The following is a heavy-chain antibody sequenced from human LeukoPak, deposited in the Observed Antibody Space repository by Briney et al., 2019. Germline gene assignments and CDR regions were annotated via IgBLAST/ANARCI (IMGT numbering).Heavy chain of an antibody. CDR2: ILDVGSNK. CDR3: ARDQAYFDY. J-gene: IGHJ4*02. Sequence: GRTLRLSCAVSAFTFSSYGMHWVRQAPGKGLEWVAVILDVGSNKYYADSVKGRFTISRDNSKNTLYLQMNSLRTEDTAVYYCARDQAYFDYWGQGTLVTVSS. V-gene: IGHV3-33*01. CDR1: AFTFSSYG.